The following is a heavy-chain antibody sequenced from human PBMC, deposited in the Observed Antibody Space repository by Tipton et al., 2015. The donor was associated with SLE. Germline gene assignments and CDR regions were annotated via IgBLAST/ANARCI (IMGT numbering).Heavy chain of an antibody. D-gene: IGHD3-3*01. J-gene: IGHJ4*02. CDR1: GFTFGDYA. Sequence: SLRLSCTASGFTFGDYAMSWVRQAPGKGLEWVGFIRSKAYGGTTEYAASVKGRFTISRDDSKSIAYLQMNSLKTEDTAVYYCTRLVGVFWSGYYGYFDYWGRGTLVTVSS. V-gene: IGHV3-49*04. CDR2: IRSKAYGGTT. CDR3: TRLVGVFWSGYYGYFDY.